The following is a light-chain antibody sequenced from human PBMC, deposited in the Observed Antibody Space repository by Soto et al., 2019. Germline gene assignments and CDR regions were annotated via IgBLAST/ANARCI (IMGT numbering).Light chain of an antibody. V-gene: IGKV1-33*01. CDR2: DAS. Sequence: DIQMTQSPSSLSASVGDRVTITCQASQDIANYLNWYQQKPGKAPKLLIYDASHLETGVPSRFSGSGSVTDFTFTISSLQPDDIATYYCQQYDALPRTFGQGTKVEIK. CDR3: QQYDALPRT. J-gene: IGKJ1*01. CDR1: QDIANY.